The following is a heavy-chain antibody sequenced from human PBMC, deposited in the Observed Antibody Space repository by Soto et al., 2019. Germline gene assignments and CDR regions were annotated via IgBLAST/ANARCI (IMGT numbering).Heavy chain of an antibody. V-gene: IGHV4-39*01. Sequence: SETLSLTCTVSGGSISSSSYYWGWIRQPPGKGLEWIGSIYYSGSTYYNPSLKSRVTMSVDTSKNQFSLKLSSVTAADTAVYYCARQAAAGSGSFDYWGQGTLVTVSS. D-gene: IGHD6-13*01. J-gene: IGHJ4*02. CDR2: IYYSGST. CDR3: ARQAAAGSGSFDY. CDR1: GGSISSSSYY.